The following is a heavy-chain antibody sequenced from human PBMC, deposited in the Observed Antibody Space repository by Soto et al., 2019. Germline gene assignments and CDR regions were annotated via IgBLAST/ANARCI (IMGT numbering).Heavy chain of an antibody. CDR3: ANGKDGGSYYSGMYV. V-gene: IGHV3-30*18. Sequence: QVQLVESGGGVVQPGRSLRLSCAASGFTFRSYGMHWVRQAPGKGLEWVAVISYDGREIHYVDSVKGRFTISRDNSKDTLYLQMNSLRGEDTAVYFWANGKDGGSYYSGMYVWGPGTTVAVS. CDR1: GFTFRSYG. J-gene: IGHJ6*02. D-gene: IGHD6-25*01. CDR2: ISYDGREI.